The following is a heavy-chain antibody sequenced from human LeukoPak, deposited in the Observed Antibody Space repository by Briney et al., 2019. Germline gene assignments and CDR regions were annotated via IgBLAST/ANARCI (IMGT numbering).Heavy chain of an antibody. CDR3: ARQYDILTGHLDY. D-gene: IGHD3-9*01. J-gene: IGHJ4*02. Sequence: ASVKVSCKASGGTFSSYAISWVRQAPGQGLEWMGGIIPIFGTANYAQKFQGRVTITTDESTSTAYMELSSLRSEDTAVYYCARQYDILTGHLDYWGQGTLVTGSP. V-gene: IGHV1-69*05. CDR2: IIPIFGTA. CDR1: GGTFSSYA.